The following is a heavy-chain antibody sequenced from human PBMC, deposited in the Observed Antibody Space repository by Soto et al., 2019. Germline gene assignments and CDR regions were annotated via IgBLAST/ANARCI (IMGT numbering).Heavy chain of an antibody. Sequence: GGSLRLSCAASGFTFSSYAMSWVRQAPGKGLEWVSAISGSGGSTYYADSVKGRFSISRDNSKNTLYLQMNSLRADDTAVYYCAKKVVVGLSPYQGDYYYMDVWGKGTTVTVSS. V-gene: IGHV3-23*01. D-gene: IGHD1-26*01. CDR1: GFTFSSYA. CDR2: ISGSGGST. CDR3: AKKVVVGLSPYQGDYYYMDV. J-gene: IGHJ6*03.